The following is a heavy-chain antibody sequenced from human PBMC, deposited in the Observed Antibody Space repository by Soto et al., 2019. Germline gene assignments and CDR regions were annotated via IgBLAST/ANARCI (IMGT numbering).Heavy chain of an antibody. J-gene: IGHJ4*02. V-gene: IGHV2-5*02. CDR1: GFSLRTSGVG. Sequence: QITLKESGPTLVKPTQTLTLTCAFSGFSLRTSGVGVGWIRQPPGKALEWLALIYWDGYKHYSPSLKSRLTLTEDTPKNQVVLTVTNMGPVDTAPYYCAHKGGGDRILDYWGQGTLVTVSS. CDR2: IYWDGYK. CDR3: AHKGGGDRILDY. D-gene: IGHD3-16*01.